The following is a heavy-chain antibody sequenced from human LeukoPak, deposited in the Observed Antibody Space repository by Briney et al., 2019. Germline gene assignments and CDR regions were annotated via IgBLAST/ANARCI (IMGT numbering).Heavy chain of an antibody. CDR1: GFTFSDYR. D-gene: IGHD6-19*01. Sequence: TGGSLRLSCAASGFTFSDYRMTWVRQAPGKGLEWVANIKYDGSEKYYVDSLRGRFTISRDNAKNSLYLQMNSLRAEDTAIYYCAIARQWLGVSNWFDPWGQGTLVTVSS. CDR3: AIARQWLGVSNWFDP. J-gene: IGHJ5*02. V-gene: IGHV3-7*01. CDR2: IKYDGSEK.